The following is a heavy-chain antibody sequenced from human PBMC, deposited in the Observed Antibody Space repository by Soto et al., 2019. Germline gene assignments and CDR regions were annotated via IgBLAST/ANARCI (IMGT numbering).Heavy chain of an antibody. J-gene: IGHJ4*02. CDR1: GGSVSNSNYY. CDR2: VYYRGRS. CDR3: VSQRTSVLTQAYFDY. D-gene: IGHD2-8*01. V-gene: IGHV4-39*01. Sequence: SETLSLTCTVSGGSVSNSNYYWGWIRQSPGKGLDWIGSVYYRGRSYAKSSAKSRVTISVDTSKNQFSLNLNSVTASDTAVYYCVSQRTSVLTQAYFDYWGPGALVTVS.